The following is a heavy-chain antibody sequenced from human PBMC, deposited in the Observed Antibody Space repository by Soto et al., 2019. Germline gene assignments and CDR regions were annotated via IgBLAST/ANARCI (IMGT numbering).Heavy chain of an antibody. J-gene: IGHJ6*02. Sequence: QVQLVQSGAEVKKPGASVKVSCKASGYTFTSYGISWVRQAPGQGLEWMGWISAYNGNTNYAQKIQGRVTMTTDTSTSTAYMELRSLRSADTAVYFCARVKYRPPYYYYYGMDVWGQGTTVTVSS. V-gene: IGHV1-18*01. CDR2: ISAYNGNT. CDR3: ARVKYRPPYYYYYGMDV. CDR1: GYTFTSYG. D-gene: IGHD2-2*02.